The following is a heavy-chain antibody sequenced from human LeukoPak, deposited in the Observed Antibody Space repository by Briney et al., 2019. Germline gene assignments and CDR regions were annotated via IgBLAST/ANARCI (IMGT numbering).Heavy chain of an antibody. D-gene: IGHD3-10*01. V-gene: IGHV4-59*12. J-gene: IGHJ4*02. CDR1: GGSISSYY. CDR2: IYYSGST. Sequence: SETLSLTCTVSGGSISSYYWSWIRQPPGKGLEWIGYIYYSGSTNYNPSLKSRVTISVDTSKNQFSLKLSSVTAADTAVYYCARDLGRGGVYFDYWGQGTLVTVSS. CDR3: ARDLGRGGVYFDY.